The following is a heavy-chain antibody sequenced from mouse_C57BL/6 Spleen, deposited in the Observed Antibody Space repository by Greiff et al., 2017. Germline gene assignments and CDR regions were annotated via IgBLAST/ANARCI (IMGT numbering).Heavy chain of an antibody. CDR2: INPSSGYT. V-gene: IGHV1-4*01. J-gene: IGHJ2*01. Sequence: QVQLKESGAELARPGASVKMSCKASGYPFTSYTMHWVKQRPGQGLEWIGYINPSSGYTKYNQKFKDKATLTADKSSSTAYMQLSSLTSEDSAVYYCARAYYSNYRFDYWGQGTTLTVSS. CDR1: GYPFTSYT. D-gene: IGHD2-5*01. CDR3: ARAYYSNYRFDY.